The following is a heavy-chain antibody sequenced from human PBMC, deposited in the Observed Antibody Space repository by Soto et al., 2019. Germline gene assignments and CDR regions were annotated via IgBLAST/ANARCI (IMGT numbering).Heavy chain of an antibody. J-gene: IGHJ4*02. CDR1: GYRFTSSW. CDR3: ARLPGIVAPGTVFLDN. V-gene: IGHV5-51*01. Sequence: GESLKISCNASGYRFTSSWIGWVRQMPGKGLEWMGIIYLGDSDTRYRPSFQGQVTISADKSSSTAYLQWNSLQASDTAMYYCARLPGIVAPGTVFLDNWGQGTMVTVSS. D-gene: IGHD1-1*01. CDR2: IYLGDSDT.